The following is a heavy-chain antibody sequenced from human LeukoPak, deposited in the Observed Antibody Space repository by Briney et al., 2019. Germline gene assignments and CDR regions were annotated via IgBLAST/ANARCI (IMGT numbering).Heavy chain of an antibody. D-gene: IGHD2-15*01. Sequence: PGGSLRLSCAASGFTFSDYYMSWIRQAPGKGLEWVSYISSSGSTIYYADSVKGRFTISRDNAKNSLYLQMNSLRAEDTAVYYCARDRYCSGGSCHYYGMDVWGQGITVTVSS. J-gene: IGHJ6*02. CDR3: ARDRYCSGGSCHYYGMDV. CDR1: GFTFSDYY. CDR2: ISSSGSTI. V-gene: IGHV3-11*01.